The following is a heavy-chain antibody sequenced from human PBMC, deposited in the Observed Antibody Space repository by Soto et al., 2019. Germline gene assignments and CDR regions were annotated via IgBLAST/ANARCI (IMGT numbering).Heavy chain of an antibody. Sequence: PGGSLRLSCVASGFNFNFFAMSWVRRAPGKGLEWVSAISGSGSGTFYSDSVKGRFTISRDNPKNTLFLEMKSLRPEDAAVYYCAKDRIQDCTSSSCYRGGDSWGHGTLVTV. D-gene: IGHD2-2*01. CDR1: GFNFNFFA. J-gene: IGHJ5*01. V-gene: IGHV3-23*01. CDR3: AKDRIQDCTSSSCYRGGDS. CDR2: ISGSGSGT.